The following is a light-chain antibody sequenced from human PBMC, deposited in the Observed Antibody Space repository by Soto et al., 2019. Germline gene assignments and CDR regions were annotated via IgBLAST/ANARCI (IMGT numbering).Light chain of an antibody. Sequence: DIRMTQSPSTLSASVGASVTITCRASQNIYRRLAWYQQRPGKAPKVLIYDVSNLESGVPPRFSGSGSGTEFALTISSLQPDESASYFCHQYETHHSFGQGTKVEI. CDR1: QNIYRR. CDR2: DVS. CDR3: HQYETHHS. V-gene: IGKV1-5*01. J-gene: IGKJ2*01.